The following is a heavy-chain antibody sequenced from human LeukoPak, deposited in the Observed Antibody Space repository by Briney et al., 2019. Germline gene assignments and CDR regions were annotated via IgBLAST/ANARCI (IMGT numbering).Heavy chain of an antibody. CDR2: IYYSGST. CDR1: GGSISSGDYY. J-gene: IGHJ4*02. V-gene: IGHV4-30-4*01. CDR3: ARGTAYYDFWSGYRQPSEVDY. Sequence: SETPSLTCTVSGGSISSGDYYWSWIRQPPGKGLEWIGYIYYSGSTYYNPSLKSRVTISVDTSKNQFSLKLSSVTAADTAVYYCARGTAYYDFWSGYRQPSEVDYWGQGTLVTVSS. D-gene: IGHD3-3*01.